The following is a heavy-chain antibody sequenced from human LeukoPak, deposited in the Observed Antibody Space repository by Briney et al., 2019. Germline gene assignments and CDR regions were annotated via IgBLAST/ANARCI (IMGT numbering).Heavy chain of an antibody. CDR2: INPQTGGT. D-gene: IGHD2-21*02. Sequence: GASVRLSCKTSGHTFSDSYVHWVRQAPGQGPEWMGWINPQTGGTDYAQKFQDRVTLTTDTSTNTVYMDLTRLRYDDTAIYFCARGIFRGDGDFNYWGRGTLVTVTS. V-gene: IGHV1-2*02. CDR3: ARGIFRGDGDFNY. CDR1: GHTFSDSY. J-gene: IGHJ4*02.